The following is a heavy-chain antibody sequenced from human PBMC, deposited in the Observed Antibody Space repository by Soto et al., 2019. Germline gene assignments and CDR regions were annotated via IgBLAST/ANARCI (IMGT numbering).Heavy chain of an antibody. V-gene: IGHV5-10-1*01. D-gene: IGHD1-1*01. Sequence: GESLKSSCKASAFRLTSHWISWVRQMPGKGLEWMVRIAPMDSQTSYNPSFEGHVVMSVDKSINISYLQWSALESSETALYFCAGHDTTGGLFDELDXWGQVTLLTVSX. CDR3: AGHDTTGGLFDELDX. CDR1: AFRLTSHW. J-gene: IGHJ5*02. CDR2: IAPMDSQT.